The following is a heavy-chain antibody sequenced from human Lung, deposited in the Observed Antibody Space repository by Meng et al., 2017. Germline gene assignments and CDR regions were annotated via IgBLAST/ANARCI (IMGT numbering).Heavy chain of an antibody. CDR3: VRSSAWVRTGFDP. CDR2: IGHSGFT. V-gene: IGHV4-39*01. D-gene: IGHD6-19*01. CDR1: GGPISTSGYY. Sequence: RLRDWGPGLVKPSEALSLPCSVSGGPISTSGYYWGWIRQPPGKGLEWIGSIGHSGFTYYTPSLKSRVAVSLDTSKSQFSLMLTSVTAADTAVYYCVRSSAWVRTGFDPWGQGTLVTVSS. J-gene: IGHJ5*02.